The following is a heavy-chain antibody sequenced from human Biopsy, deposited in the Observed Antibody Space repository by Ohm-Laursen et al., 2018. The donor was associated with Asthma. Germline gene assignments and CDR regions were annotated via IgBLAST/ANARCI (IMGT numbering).Heavy chain of an antibody. CDR1: SGSITSGGYY. V-gene: IGHV4-31*03. D-gene: IGHD3-22*01. CDR2: IYYRGST. CDR3: ARAQDYYDSRGYYRSFDY. J-gene: IGHJ4*02. Sequence: SQTLSLTCIVSSGSITSGGYYWTWIRQHPGKGLEWIGFIYYRGSTYYNPSLKSRVSISIDTSKNQFSLKLSSVTAADTAVYYCARAQDYYDSRGYYRSFDYWGQGTLVTVSS.